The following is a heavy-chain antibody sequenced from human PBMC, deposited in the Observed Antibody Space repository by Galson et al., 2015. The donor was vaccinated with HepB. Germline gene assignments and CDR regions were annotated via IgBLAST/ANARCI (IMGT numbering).Heavy chain of an antibody. CDR3: AKNFFTVTTGFSDY. D-gene: IGHD4-11*01. J-gene: IGHJ4*02. CDR2: ISGGDAST. V-gene: IGHV3-23*01. CDR1: KFTFSGFA. Sequence: SLRLSCAASKFTFSGFAISWVRQAPGKGLEWVSAISGGDASTYYADSVKGRFTISRDNSKNTLYLQMNSLRAEDTAVYYCAKNFFTVTTGFSDYWGQGTLVTVSS.